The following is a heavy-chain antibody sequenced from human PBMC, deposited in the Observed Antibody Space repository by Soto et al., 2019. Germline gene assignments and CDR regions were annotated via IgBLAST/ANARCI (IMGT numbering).Heavy chain of an antibody. CDR2: ISSSSSYI. V-gene: IGHV3-21*01. J-gene: IGHJ6*02. Sequence: GGSLRLSCAASGFTFSSYSMNWVRQAPGKGLEWVSSISSSSSYIYYADSVKGRFTISRDNAKNSLYLQMNSLRAEDTAVYYCARAPFHYYDSSGYLDYGMDVWGQGTTVTVSS. CDR3: ARAPFHYYDSSGYLDYGMDV. CDR1: GFTFSSYS. D-gene: IGHD3-22*01.